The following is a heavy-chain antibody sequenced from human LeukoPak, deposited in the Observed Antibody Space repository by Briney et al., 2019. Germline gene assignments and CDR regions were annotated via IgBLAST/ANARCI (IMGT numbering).Heavy chain of an antibody. CDR3: ARDPRYCSGGSCYPFWYFDL. CDR1: GYTFTSYY. V-gene: IGHV1-46*01. D-gene: IGHD2-15*01. CDR2: INPSGGST. J-gene: IGHJ2*01. Sequence: GASVKVSCEASGYTFTSYYMHWVRQAPGQGLEWMGIINPSGGSTSYAQKFQGRVTMTRDTSTSTVYMELSSLRSEDTAVYYCARDPRYCSGGSCYPFWYFDLWGRGTLVTVSS.